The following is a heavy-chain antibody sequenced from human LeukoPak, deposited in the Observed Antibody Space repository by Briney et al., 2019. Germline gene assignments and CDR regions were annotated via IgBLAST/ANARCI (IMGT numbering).Heavy chain of an antibody. CDR2: INHSGST. CDR3: ARGGEAIVVVVAATPSPAHYYGMDV. D-gene: IGHD2-15*01. J-gene: IGHJ6*02. Sequence: SETLSLTCAVYGGSFSGYYWRWIRQPPGKGLEWIGEINHSGSTNYNPSLKSRVTISVDTSKNQFSLKLSSVTAADTAVYYCARGGEAIVVVVAATPSPAHYYGMDVWGQGTTVTVSS. V-gene: IGHV4-34*01. CDR1: GGSFSGYY.